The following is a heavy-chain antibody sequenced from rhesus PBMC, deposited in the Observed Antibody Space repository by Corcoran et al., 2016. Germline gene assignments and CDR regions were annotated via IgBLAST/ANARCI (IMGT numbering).Heavy chain of an antibody. J-gene: IGHJ4*01. CDR2: IYGSSGSN. Sequence: QVQLQESGPGLVKPSETLSLTCAVSGGSISSNYWSWIRQPPGKGLEWIGRIYGSSGSNSDNPALTSRVTSSTDTSKNQFSRKLSSVTAADTAVYYCAKGYSYSLGFDYWGQGVLVTVSS. D-gene: IGHD5-12*01. CDR1: GGSISSNY. V-gene: IGHV4-147*01. CDR3: AKGYSYSLGFDY.